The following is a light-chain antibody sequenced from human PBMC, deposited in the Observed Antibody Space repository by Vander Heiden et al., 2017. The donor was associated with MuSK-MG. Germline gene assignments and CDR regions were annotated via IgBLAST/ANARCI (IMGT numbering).Light chain of an antibody. J-gene: IGKJ5*01. CDR3: QQYGSSPPIT. V-gene: IGKV3-20*01. Sequence: EIVLTQSPGTLSLSPGERATLSCRASQSVSSSYLAWYQQKPGQAPRLLIYGASSRATGIPDRSSGSGSGTDFTLTISRLEPEDVAVYYCQQYGSSPPITFGQGTRLEIK. CDR1: QSVSSSY. CDR2: GAS.